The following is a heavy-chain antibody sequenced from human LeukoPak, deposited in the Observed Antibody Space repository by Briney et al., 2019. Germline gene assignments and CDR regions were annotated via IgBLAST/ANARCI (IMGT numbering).Heavy chain of an antibody. J-gene: IGHJ4*02. CDR1: GFTFSSYA. D-gene: IGHD3-9*01. CDR3: ANASPPLRYFDWLSSTPEYYFDY. CDR2: ISGSGGST. V-gene: IGHV3-23*01. Sequence: GGSLRLSCAASGFTFSSYAMSWVRQAQGKGLEWVSAISGSGGSTYYADSVKGRFTISRDNSKNTLYLQMNSLRAEDTAVYYCANASPPLRYFDWLSSTPEYYFDYWGQGTLVTVSS.